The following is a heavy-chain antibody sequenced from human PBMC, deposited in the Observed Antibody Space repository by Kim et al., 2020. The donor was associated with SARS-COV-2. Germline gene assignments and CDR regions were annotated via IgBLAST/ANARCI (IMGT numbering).Heavy chain of an antibody. Sequence: SETLSLTCNVSGDSIGLISYYWGWIRQAPGKGLEWIGNIYYNGKTYYNPSLKSRVTISIDTSKNQFSLRLRSVTAADTAVYYCARRGYLEGLTFDIWG. CDR1: GDSIGLISYY. D-gene: IGHD3-3*01. CDR3: ARRGYLEGLTFDI. CDR2: IYYNGKT. J-gene: IGHJ3*02. V-gene: IGHV4-39*01.